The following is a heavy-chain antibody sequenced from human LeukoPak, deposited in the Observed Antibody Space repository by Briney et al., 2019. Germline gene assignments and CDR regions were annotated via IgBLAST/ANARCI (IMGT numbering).Heavy chain of an antibody. D-gene: IGHD6-13*01. V-gene: IGHV1-2*02. CDR3: AREIAAVGTAYYFDY. J-gene: IGHJ4*02. CDR1: GYTFTGYY. Sequence: ASVKVSCKASGYTFTGYYMHWVRQAPGQGLEWMGWINPNGGGTNYAQKFQGRVTMTRDTSISTAYMELSRLRSDDTAVYYCAREIAAVGTAYYFDYWGQGTLVTVSS. CDR2: INPNGGGT.